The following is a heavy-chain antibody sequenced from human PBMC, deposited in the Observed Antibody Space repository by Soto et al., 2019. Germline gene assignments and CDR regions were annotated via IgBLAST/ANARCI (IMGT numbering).Heavy chain of an antibody. D-gene: IGHD3-16*01. CDR1: GGSFSGYF. J-gene: IGHJ6*02. CDR3: ARDGGHFGISGMDF. CDR2: INYSGST. V-gene: IGHV4-34*01. Sequence: QVQPQQWGAGLLKPSETLSITCAVYGGSFSGYFCSWIRQPPGKRLEWIGEINYSGSTNYNPSLKSRVTISVDTSKNQFSLKLSSVTAADTAVYYCARDGGHFGISGMDFWGQLTTVTVSS.